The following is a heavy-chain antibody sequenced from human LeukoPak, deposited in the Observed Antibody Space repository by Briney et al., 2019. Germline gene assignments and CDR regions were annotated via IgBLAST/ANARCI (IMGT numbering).Heavy chain of an antibody. J-gene: IGHJ4*02. CDR1: GFTFSNYA. CDR2: IHNRHGGT. CDR3: ARGLYGDYADY. D-gene: IGHD4-17*01. Sequence: PGGSLRLSCSASGFTFSNYAMHWVRQAPGKGLEWVSTIHNRHGGTYYADSVKGRFTISRDDSQNTLYLQMNSLRAEDTAVYFCARGLYGDYADYWGQGTLVTVSS. V-gene: IGHV3-23*05.